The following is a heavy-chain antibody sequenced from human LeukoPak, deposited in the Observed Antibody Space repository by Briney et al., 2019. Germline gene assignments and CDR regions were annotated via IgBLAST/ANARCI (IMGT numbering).Heavy chain of an antibody. V-gene: IGHV3-23*01. D-gene: IGHD2-2*03. CDR3: AKDSGWILFDD. Sequence: HSGGSLRLSCSASGFTFTTYGMNWVRQAPGKGLEWVSGIGGSGTRTYYADSVKGRFTISRDNSKNTLYLQMNSLRDEDTAVYYCAKDSGWILFDDWGQGTLVTVSS. CDR2: IGGSGTRT. J-gene: IGHJ4*02. CDR1: GFTFTTYG.